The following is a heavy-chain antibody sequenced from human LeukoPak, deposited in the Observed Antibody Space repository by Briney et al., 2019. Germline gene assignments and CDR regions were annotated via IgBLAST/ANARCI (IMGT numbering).Heavy chain of an antibody. Sequence: GGSLRLSCAASGFTFSSYAMNWVRQAPGKGLERVSTISASDGGTYYTDSVKGRFTISRDNSNNTLYLQMNSLRAEDTAVYYCAKRDFDDYFDYWGQGTLVTVSS. J-gene: IGHJ4*02. V-gene: IGHV3-23*01. CDR3: AKRDFDDYFDY. CDR1: GFTFSSYA. D-gene: IGHD3-9*01. CDR2: ISASDGGT.